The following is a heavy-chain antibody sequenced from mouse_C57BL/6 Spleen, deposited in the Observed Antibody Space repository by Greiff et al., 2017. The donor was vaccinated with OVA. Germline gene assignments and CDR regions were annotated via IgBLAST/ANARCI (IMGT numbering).Heavy chain of an antibody. CDR1: GYSFTGYY. CDR2: INPSTGGT. Sequence: VQLQQSGPELVKPGASVKISCKASGYSFTGYYMNWVKQSPEKSLEWIGEINPSTGGTTYNQKFKAKATLTVEQSSSTAYMQLKSLTSEDSAVYYCARRGRDSSAFDYWGQGTTLTVSS. D-gene: IGHD3-2*02. V-gene: IGHV1-42*01. J-gene: IGHJ2*01. CDR3: ARRGRDSSAFDY.